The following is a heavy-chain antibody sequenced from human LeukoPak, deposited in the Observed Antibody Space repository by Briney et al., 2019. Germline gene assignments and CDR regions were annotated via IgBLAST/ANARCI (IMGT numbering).Heavy chain of an antibody. D-gene: IGHD2-2*01. CDR2: INHSGST. Sequence: PSETLSLTCAVYGGSFRGYYWSWIRQPPGKGLEWIGEINHSGSTNYNPSLKSRVTISVDTSKNQFSLKLSSVTAADTAVYYCARLQECSTSCYASLDYWGQGTLVTVSS. CDR3: ARLQECSTSCYASLDY. J-gene: IGHJ4*02. CDR1: GGSFRGYY. V-gene: IGHV4-34*01.